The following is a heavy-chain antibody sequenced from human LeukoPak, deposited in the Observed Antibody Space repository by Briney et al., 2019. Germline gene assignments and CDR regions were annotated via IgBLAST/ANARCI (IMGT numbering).Heavy chain of an antibody. J-gene: IGHJ4*02. D-gene: IGHD4-17*01. CDR3: ARARYGDYEHAFDY. CDR1: GASLSTGGYH. Sequence: KPSETLSLTCTVSGASLSTGGYHWTWIRQPPGKGLEWIGYIYYSGSTNYNPSLKSRVTISVDTSKNQFSLKLSSVTAADTAVYYCARARYGDYEHAFDYWGQGTLVTVSS. V-gene: IGHV4-61*08. CDR2: IYYSGST.